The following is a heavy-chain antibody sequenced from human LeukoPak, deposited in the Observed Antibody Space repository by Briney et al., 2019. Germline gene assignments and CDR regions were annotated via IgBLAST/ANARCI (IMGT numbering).Heavy chain of an antibody. Sequence: GESLKIPCKGSGHSFTTYRIGWVRQMPGKGLEWMGIIYVDDSDTTYNPAFQGQDTISADKSINTAYLQWNSLQASDTAMYFSVRHNDYYDMDVWGKGTSVTVSS. CDR3: VRHNDYYDMDV. CDR2: IYVDDSDT. CDR1: GHSFTTYR. J-gene: IGHJ6*03. V-gene: IGHV5-51*01.